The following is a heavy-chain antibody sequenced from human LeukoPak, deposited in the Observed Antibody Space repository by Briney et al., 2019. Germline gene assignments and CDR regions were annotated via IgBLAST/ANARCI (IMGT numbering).Heavy chain of an antibody. Sequence: GGSLRLSCVASGFTFRSYAMHWVRQAPGKGLEWVASIKEDGSDKYYVESVKGRFTISRENARNSLYLQMNSLRAEDTAVYYCARVLWFGGIYYFDYWGQGTLVTVSS. CDR2: IKEDGSDK. CDR1: GFTFRSYA. CDR3: ARVLWFGGIYYFDY. D-gene: IGHD3-10*01. J-gene: IGHJ4*02. V-gene: IGHV3-7*04.